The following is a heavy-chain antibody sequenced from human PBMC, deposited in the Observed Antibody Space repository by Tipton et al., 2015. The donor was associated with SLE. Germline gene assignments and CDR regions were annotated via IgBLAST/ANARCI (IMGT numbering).Heavy chain of an antibody. CDR2: ISGSGNTI. CDR3: AREGSGTPDY. D-gene: IGHD1-26*01. Sequence: SLRLSCAASGFTFSSYEMNWVRQAPGKGLEWVSYISGSGNTIYYADSVKGRFTISRDNAQNSLYLQMTSLRAEDTALYYCAREGSGTPDYWGQGTLVTVSS. V-gene: IGHV3-48*03. CDR1: GFTFSSYE. J-gene: IGHJ4*02.